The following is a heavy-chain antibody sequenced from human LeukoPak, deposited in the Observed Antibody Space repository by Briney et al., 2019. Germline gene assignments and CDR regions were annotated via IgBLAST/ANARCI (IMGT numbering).Heavy chain of an antibody. CDR2: FDPEDGET. Sequence: VASVKVSCKVSGYTLTELSMHWVRQAPGKGLEWMGGFDPEDGETIYAQKFQGRVTMTEDTSTDTAYMELSNLRSEDTAVYYCATAAGYYYDSSGYSNWFDPWGQGTLVTVSS. J-gene: IGHJ5*02. CDR1: GYTLTELS. V-gene: IGHV1-24*01. D-gene: IGHD3-22*01. CDR3: ATAAGYYYDSSGYSNWFDP.